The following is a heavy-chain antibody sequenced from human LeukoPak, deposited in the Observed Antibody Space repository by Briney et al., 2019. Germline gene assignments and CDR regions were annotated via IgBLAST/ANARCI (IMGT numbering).Heavy chain of an antibody. CDR2: ISTNSNYI. Sequence: GGSLTLSCAASGFTFSSYNMNRVRQAPGKGLEWVSSISTNSNYIYYADSVKGRFTISRDNAKNSLYLQMNSLRAEDTAVYYCASRSSTCMWGQGTMVTVSS. CDR3: ASRSSTCM. J-gene: IGHJ3*02. CDR1: GFTFSSYN. D-gene: IGHD2-2*01. V-gene: IGHV3-21*01.